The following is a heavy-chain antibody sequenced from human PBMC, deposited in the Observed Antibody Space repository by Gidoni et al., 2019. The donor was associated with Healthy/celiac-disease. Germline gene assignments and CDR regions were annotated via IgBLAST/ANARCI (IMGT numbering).Heavy chain of an antibody. CDR3: ARGITIGYYYYYGMDV. CDR1: GGSFSGYY. J-gene: IGHJ6*02. D-gene: IGHD3-3*01. CDR2: INHSGST. V-gene: IGHV4-34*01. Sequence: QVQLQQWGAGLLKPSETLSLTCAVYGGSFSGYYWCWIRQPPGKGLEWIGEINHSGSTNYNPSLKSRVTISVDTSKNQFSLKLSSVTAADTAVYYCARGITIGYYYYYGMDVWGQGTTVTVSS.